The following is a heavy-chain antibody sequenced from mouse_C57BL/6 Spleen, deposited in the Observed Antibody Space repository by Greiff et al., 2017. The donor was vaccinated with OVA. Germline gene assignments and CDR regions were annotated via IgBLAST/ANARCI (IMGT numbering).Heavy chain of an antibody. D-gene: IGHD3-3*01. CDR1: GYTFTSYT. CDR3: ARVRDHGYFDV. Sequence: VQRVESGAELARPGASVKMSCKASGYTFTSYTMHWVKQRPGQGLEWIGYINPSSGYTKYNQKFKDKATLTADKSSSTAYMQLSSLTSEDSAVYYCARVRDHGYFDVWGTGTTVTVSS. J-gene: IGHJ1*03. CDR2: INPSSGYT. V-gene: IGHV1-4*01.